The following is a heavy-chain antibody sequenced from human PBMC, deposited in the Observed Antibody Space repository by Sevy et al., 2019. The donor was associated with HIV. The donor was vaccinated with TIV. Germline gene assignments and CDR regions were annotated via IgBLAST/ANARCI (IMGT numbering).Heavy chain of an antibody. Sequence: GGSLRLSCAGSGLTLSGSAVTWVRQAPGKGLEWVSSITGSGTNTYYADSVGGRFTISRDNSNNTVYLQMNSLRPDDTAVYYCAKDRTAVRPWGMEFWGQGTLVTVSS. CDR2: ITGSGTNT. J-gene: IGHJ4*02. CDR1: GLTLSGSA. CDR3: AKDRTAVRPWGMEF. D-gene: IGHD6-6*01. V-gene: IGHV3-23*01.